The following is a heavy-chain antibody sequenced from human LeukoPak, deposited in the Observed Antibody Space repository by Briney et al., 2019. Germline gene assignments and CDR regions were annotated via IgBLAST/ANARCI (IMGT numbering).Heavy chain of an antibody. CDR3: AKAPYSSRGWPAPNYYFDY. CDR2: ITADGGST. CDR1: GFTFRSYA. J-gene: IGHJ4*02. V-gene: IGHV3-23*01. Sequence: QPGGSLRLSCAVSGFTFRSYAMNWVRQAPGKGLEWVAAITADGGSTHYTTSVKGRFIISRDTPKNTLYLQMNSLRAEDTAVYYCAKAPYSSRGWPAPNYYFDYWGQGTLVTVSS. D-gene: IGHD6-19*01.